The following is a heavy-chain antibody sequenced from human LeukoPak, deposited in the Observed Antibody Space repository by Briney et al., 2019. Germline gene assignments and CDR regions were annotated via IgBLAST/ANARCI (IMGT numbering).Heavy chain of an antibody. CDR1: GGSISSYY. V-gene: IGHV4-59*08. D-gene: IGHD5-18*01. Sequence: PSETLSLTCTVSGGSISSYYWSWIRQPPGKGLEWIGYIYYSGSTNYNPSLKSRVTISVDTSKNQFSLKLSSVTAADTAVYYCARTVGYSYGERFDYWGQGTLVTVSS. CDR3: ARTVGYSYGERFDY. J-gene: IGHJ4*02. CDR2: IYYSGST.